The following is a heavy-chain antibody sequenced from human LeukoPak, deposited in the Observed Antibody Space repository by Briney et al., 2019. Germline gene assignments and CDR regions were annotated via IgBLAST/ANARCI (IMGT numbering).Heavy chain of an antibody. CDR3: ARETMVSTCFDY. CDR1: GFTFSSYS. Sequence: GGSLRLSCAASGFTFSSYSMNWVRQAPGKGLEWVSSISSSSSYTYYADSLKGRFTISRDNAKNSLYLQMNSLRAEDTAVYYCARETMVSTCFDYWGQGTLVTVSS. J-gene: IGHJ4*02. CDR2: ISSSSSYT. V-gene: IGHV3-21*01. D-gene: IGHD3-10*01.